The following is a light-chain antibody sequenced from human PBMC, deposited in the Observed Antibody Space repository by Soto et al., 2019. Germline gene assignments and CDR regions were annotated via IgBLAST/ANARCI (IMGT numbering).Light chain of an antibody. J-gene: IGKJ3*01. V-gene: IGKV3-15*01. CDR1: QSVGSK. CDR3: QQYNNWPPFT. CDR2: DAS. Sequence: EIVMTQSPATLSVSPGERASLSCRASQSVGSKLAWYQHKPGQAPRLLIYDASTRATGFTARFSGSGSGTEFTLTISSLQPEDFAVYYCQQYNNWPPFTCGPGTKVYIK.